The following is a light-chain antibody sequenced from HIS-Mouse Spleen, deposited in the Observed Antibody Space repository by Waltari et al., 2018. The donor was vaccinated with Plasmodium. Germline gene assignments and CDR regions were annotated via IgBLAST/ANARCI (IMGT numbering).Light chain of an antibody. CDR3: QQSYSTWT. CDR1: QSISSY. J-gene: IGKJ1*01. V-gene: IGKV1-39*01. Sequence: DIQMTQSPSSLSASVGDRVTITCRASQSISSYLNWYQQKPGKAPKLLIYAASSLQSGVPSRFSGSGSGTDFTLTISSLQPEDFATYNCQQSYSTWTFGQGTKGKSN. CDR2: AAS.